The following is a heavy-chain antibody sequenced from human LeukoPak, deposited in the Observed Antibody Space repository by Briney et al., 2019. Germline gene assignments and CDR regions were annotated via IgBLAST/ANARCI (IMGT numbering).Heavy chain of an antibody. Sequence: GASVKVSCKASGGTFSSYAISWVRQAPGQGLEWMGGIIPIFGTANYAQKFQGRVTITADESTSTAYMELSSLRSEDTAVYYCAGLDDPGCSSTSCYGSWFDPWGQGTLVTVSS. CDR1: GGTFSSYA. V-gene: IGHV1-69*13. CDR3: AGLDDPGCSSTSCYGSWFDP. D-gene: IGHD2-2*01. J-gene: IGHJ5*02. CDR2: IIPIFGTA.